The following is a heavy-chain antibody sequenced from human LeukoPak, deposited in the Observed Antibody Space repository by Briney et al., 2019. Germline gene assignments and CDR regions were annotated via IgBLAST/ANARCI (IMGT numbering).Heavy chain of an antibody. J-gene: IGHJ5*02. V-gene: IGHV3-23*01. CDR2: ISGSGGST. CDR3: AKDRDDSGSYLSVGWFDP. Sequence: GGSLRLSCAASGFTFSSYAMSWVRQAPGKGLEWVSGISGSGGSTYYADSVKGRFTISRDNSKNTLYLQMNSLRAEDTAVYYCAKDRDDSGSYLSVGWFDPWGQGTLVTVSS. D-gene: IGHD1-26*01. CDR1: GFTFSSYA.